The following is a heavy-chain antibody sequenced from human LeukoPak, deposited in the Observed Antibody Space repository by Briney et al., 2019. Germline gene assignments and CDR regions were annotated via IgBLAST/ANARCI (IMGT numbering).Heavy chain of an antibody. Sequence: SETLSLTCAVYGESFSGYYWSWIRQPPGKGLEWIGEINHSGSTNYNPSLKSRVTISVDTSKNQFSLKLSSVTAADTAVYYCARQTRYYDILTGYYWTPYYFDYWGQGTLVTVSS. CDR3: ARQTRYYDILTGYYWTPYYFDY. D-gene: IGHD3-9*01. J-gene: IGHJ4*02. CDR2: INHSGST. V-gene: IGHV4-34*01. CDR1: GESFSGYY.